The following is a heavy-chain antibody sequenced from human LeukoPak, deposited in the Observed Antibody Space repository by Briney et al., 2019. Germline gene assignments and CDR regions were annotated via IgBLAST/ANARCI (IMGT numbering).Heavy chain of an antibody. CDR2: IIPIFGTA. CDR1: GGTFSSYA. J-gene: IGHJ4*02. D-gene: IGHD3-3*01. CDR3: ARQEYYDFWSGYSNFDY. Sequence: ASVKVSCKASGGTFSSYAISWVRQAPGQGLEWMGGIIPIFGTANYAQKFQGRVTITADESTSTAYMELSSLRSEDTAVHYCARQEYYDFWSGYSNFDYWGQGTLVTVSS. V-gene: IGHV1-69*13.